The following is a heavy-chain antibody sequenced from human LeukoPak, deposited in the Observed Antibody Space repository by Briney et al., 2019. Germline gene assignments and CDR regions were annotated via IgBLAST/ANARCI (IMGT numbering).Heavy chain of an antibody. CDR2: INPNSGGT. Sequence: ASVKVSCKASGYTFTGYYMHWVRRAPGQGLEWMGWINPNSGGTNYAQKFQGRVTITRDTSISTAYMELTRLTSDDTAVYYCRVVPGPIDYWGQGTLVTVSS. D-gene: IGHD3-10*01. J-gene: IGHJ4*02. V-gene: IGHV1-2*02. CDR1: GYTFTGYY. CDR3: RVVPGPIDY.